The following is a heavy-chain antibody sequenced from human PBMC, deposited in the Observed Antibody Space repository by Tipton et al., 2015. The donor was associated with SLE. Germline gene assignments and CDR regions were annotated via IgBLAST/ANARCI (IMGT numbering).Heavy chain of an antibody. D-gene: IGHD3-16*01. CDR3: ARGAHGNTVSLFQY. V-gene: IGHV4-4*07. Sequence: TLSLTCTVSGGSIGNNQWSWIRQPAGRGLEWIGRVYNSGTSRYNPSLKSRVVVAMDASKNQVSLHLSSVTPEDTAVYYCARGAHGNTVSLFQYWGQGTLVTVSS. CDR2: VYNSGTS. J-gene: IGHJ4*02. CDR1: GGSIGNNQ.